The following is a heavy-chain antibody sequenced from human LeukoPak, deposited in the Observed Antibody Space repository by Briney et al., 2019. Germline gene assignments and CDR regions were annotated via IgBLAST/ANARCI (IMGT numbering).Heavy chain of an antibody. V-gene: IGHV3-48*01. CDR3: AELGITMIGGV. Sequence: PGGSLRLSCAASGFTFSSYSMNWVRQAPGKGLEWVSYISSSSSTIYYADSVKGRFTISRDNSKNTLYLQMSSLRAEDTAVYYCAELGITMIGGVWGKGTTVTISS. CDR2: ISSSSSTI. D-gene: IGHD3-10*02. CDR1: GFTFSSYS. J-gene: IGHJ6*04.